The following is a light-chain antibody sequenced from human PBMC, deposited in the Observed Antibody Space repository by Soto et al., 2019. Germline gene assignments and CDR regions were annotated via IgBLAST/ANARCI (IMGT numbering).Light chain of an antibody. J-gene: IGKJ2*01. Sequence: TQMTQSPSSLSASVGDRVIITCRASQDIDIYLSWYQQKPGKVPKLLTYDKSTLRSGVPSRFSGSGSGTDFTLTINNLQPEDFATYYCQQSYRTPYTFGQGTKV. CDR3: QQSYRTPYT. CDR2: DKS. CDR1: QDIDIY. V-gene: IGKV1-39*01.